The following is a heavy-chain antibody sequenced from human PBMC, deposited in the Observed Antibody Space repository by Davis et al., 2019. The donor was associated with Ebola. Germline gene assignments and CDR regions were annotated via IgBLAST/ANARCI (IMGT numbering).Heavy chain of an antibody. Sequence: ASAKVSSKASGYSFIIYGLNCVRQAPGQGLERVGWINGYNGNTNYAQKFQGRVTMTTDTSTSTAYMELRTLGSEDTAVYYCAREPQPLGGSCYSLGCYFDFWGQGTLVTVSS. CDR2: INGYNGNT. CDR1: GYSFIIYG. CDR3: AREPQPLGGSCYSLGCYFDF. V-gene: IGHV1-18*01. J-gene: IGHJ4*02. D-gene: IGHD2-15*01.